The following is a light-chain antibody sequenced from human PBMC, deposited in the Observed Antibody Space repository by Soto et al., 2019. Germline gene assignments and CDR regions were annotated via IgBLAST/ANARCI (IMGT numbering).Light chain of an antibody. J-gene: IGLJ2*01. V-gene: IGLV2-14*01. CDR2: EVS. CDR1: SNDVGAYNY. Sequence: QSALTQPRSVSGSPGQSVIISCTGTSNDVGAYNYVSWYQQHPGKAPKLMIYEVSNRPSGVSNRFSGSKSGNTASLTISGLQAEDEADYYCSSYTSSSTLVFGGGTQLTVL. CDR3: SSYTSSSTLV.